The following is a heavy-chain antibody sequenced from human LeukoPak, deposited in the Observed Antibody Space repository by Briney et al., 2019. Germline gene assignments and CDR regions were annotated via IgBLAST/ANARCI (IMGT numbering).Heavy chain of an antibody. V-gene: IGHV4-34*01. CDR1: GGSLSDHD. CDR2: INHRGAT. Sequence: PSETLSLTCAVFGGSLSDHDWSWIRQPPGKGLEWIGEINHRGATNYNPSLKSRVTLSLDTSKNQVSLKLNSLTAADTAVYYCARDTTAGTYCSSTSSCSSGWLDWGQGTLVTVSS. D-gene: IGHD2-2*01. CDR3: ARDTTAGTYCSSTSSCSSGWLD. J-gene: IGHJ4*02.